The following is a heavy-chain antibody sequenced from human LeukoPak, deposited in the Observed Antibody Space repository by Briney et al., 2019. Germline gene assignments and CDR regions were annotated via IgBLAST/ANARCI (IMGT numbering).Heavy chain of an antibody. D-gene: IGHD2-8*01. Sequence: GGSLRLSCAASGFTFSSYGMSWVRQAPGKGLEWVAVISYDGSNKYYADSVKGRFTISRDNSKNTLYLQMNSLRAEDTAVYYCAKDSAAASVYDWGQGTLVTVSS. CDR2: ISYDGSNK. CDR3: AKDSAAASVYD. V-gene: IGHV3-30*18. J-gene: IGHJ4*02. CDR1: GFTFSSYG.